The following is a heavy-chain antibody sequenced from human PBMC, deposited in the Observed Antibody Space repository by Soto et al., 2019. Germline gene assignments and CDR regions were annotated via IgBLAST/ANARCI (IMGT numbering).Heavy chain of an antibody. Sequence: QVQLPQWGAGLLKPSETLSLTCAVYGGSFSGYYWCWIRQPPGKGLEWLGEINHSGSTNDNPSLRSRVTISEDTAKNQFSLELSSVTAADAAVYDCARMEQDSSRDSFDYRGQGTLVTVSS. V-gene: IGHV4-34*01. D-gene: IGHD6-13*01. CDR3: ARMEQDSSRDSFDY. CDR1: GGSFSGYY. CDR2: INHSGST. J-gene: IGHJ4*02.